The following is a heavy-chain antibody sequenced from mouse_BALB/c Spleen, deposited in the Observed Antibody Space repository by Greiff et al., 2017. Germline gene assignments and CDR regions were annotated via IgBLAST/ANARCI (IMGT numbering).Heavy chain of an antibody. D-gene: IGHD2-2*01. CDR3: ARILGYGYGFAY. CDR2: INPSNGRT. V-gene: IGHV1S81*02. CDR1: GYTFTSYW. Sequence: VQLQQPGAELVKPGASVKLSCKASGYTFTSYWMHWVKQRPGQGLEWIGAINPSNGRTNYNEKFKSKATLTVDKSSSTAYMQLSSLTSEDSAVYYGARILGYGYGFAYWGQGTLVTVSA. J-gene: IGHJ3*01.